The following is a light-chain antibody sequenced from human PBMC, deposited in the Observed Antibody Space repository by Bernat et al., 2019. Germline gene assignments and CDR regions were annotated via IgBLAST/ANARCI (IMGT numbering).Light chain of an antibody. CDR3: GSYTGINNCV. Sequence: QSALTQPPSASGSPGQSVTISCTGTSSDIGGYNYVSWYQQHPGKAPKLIIYEVTQRPSGVPDRFSGSKSGNTASLTGSGLQPDDEADYYCGSYTGINNCVFGTGTKVTVL. J-gene: IGLJ1*01. CDR1: SSDIGGYNY. CDR2: EVT. V-gene: IGLV2-8*01.